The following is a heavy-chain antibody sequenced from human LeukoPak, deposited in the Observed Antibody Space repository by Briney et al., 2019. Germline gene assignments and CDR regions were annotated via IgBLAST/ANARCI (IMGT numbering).Heavy chain of an antibody. CDR3: ASPDYGDGSWDY. CDR1: GYTFTDYY. V-gene: IGHV1-2*02. J-gene: IGHJ4*02. CDR2: INPNSVT. Sequence: GASVKVSCRASGYTFTDYYIHWVRQAPGQGLEWMGWINPNSVTNYAQKFQGRVTMTRDTSISTAYMELSRLRSDDTAVYYCASPDYGDGSWDYWGQGTLVTVSS. D-gene: IGHD4-17*01.